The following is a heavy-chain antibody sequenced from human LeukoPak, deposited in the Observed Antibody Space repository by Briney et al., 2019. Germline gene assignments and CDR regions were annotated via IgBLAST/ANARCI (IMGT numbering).Heavy chain of an antibody. CDR3: ARGSSGWYRGWFDP. D-gene: IGHD6-19*01. Sequence: SETLSLTCAVYGGSFSGYYWSWIRQPPGKGLEWIGEINHSGSTNYNPSLKSRVTISVDTSKNQFSLKLSSVTAADTAVYYCARGSSGWYRGWFDPWGRGTLVTVSS. CDR2: INHSGST. CDR1: GGSFSGYY. J-gene: IGHJ5*02. V-gene: IGHV4-34*01.